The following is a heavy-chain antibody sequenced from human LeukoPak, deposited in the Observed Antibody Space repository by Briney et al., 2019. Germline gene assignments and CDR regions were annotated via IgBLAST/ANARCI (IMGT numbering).Heavy chain of an antibody. Sequence: GGSLRLSCATSGFHFREFWMSWVRQAPGKGLEWVANIKEDGVERSYVDSVMGRFTISRDNTKNSLYLQMNSLRGEDTAVYYCARTKPYDYWGQGTLVTVSS. D-gene: IGHD2-8*01. CDR3: ARTKPYDY. V-gene: IGHV3-7*01. CDR2: IKEDGVER. CDR1: GFHFREFW. J-gene: IGHJ4*02.